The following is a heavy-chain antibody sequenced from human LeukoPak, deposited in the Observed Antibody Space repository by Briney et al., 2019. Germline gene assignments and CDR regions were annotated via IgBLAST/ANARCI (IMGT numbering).Heavy chain of an antibody. CDR1: GGSFSGYY. J-gene: IGHJ4*02. CDR3: ASDPKRPGDY. V-gene: IGHV4-34*01. Sequence: SETLSLTCAVYGGSFSGYYWSWIRQPPGKGLEWIGGINHSGSTNYNPSLKSRVTISVDTSKNQFSLKLSSVTAADTAVYYCASDPKRPGDYWGQGTLVTVSS. CDR2: INHSGST.